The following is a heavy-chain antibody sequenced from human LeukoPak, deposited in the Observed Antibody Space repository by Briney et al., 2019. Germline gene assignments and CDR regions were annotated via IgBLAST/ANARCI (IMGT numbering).Heavy chain of an antibody. V-gene: IGHV3-20*04. CDR1: GFTFENYG. D-gene: IGHD4-17*01. CDR3: AKHRENFGDSCLDDY. Sequence: GGSLRLSCAASGFTFENYGMSWVRQAPGKGPEWVSGISWNGDSTGYADSVKGRFTISRDNSKNTLYLQMNSLRAEDTAVYYCAKHRENFGDSCLDDYWGQGTLVTVSS. J-gene: IGHJ4*02. CDR2: ISWNGDST.